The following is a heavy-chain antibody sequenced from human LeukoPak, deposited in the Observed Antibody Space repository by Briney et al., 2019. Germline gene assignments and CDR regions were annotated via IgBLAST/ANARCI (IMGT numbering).Heavy chain of an antibody. J-gene: IGHJ4*02. D-gene: IGHD2-8*02. V-gene: IGHV3-21*01. Sequence: PGGSLRLSCSASGDTFGDYSMTWVRQAPGKGLEWVSSVTSGSRYFYYADSVRGRFTISRDNAKNLLSLQMNNLKVDDTAVYYCARGIGNHVVYYFDYWGPGTLVTVSS. CDR2: VTSGSRYF. CDR1: GDTFGDYS. CDR3: ARGIGNHVVYYFDY.